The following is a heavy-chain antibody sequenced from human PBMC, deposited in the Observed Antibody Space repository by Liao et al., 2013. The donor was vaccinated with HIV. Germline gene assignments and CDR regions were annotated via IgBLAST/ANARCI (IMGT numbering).Heavy chain of an antibody. CDR3: ARDSGFYFDS. Sequence: QVQLQESGPGLVKPSETLSLTCTVSGGSISSYYWSWIRQPAGKGLEWIGRIYTSGSTNYNPSLKRRVTISLATSKNQFSLRLSSVTAADTAIYYCARDSGFYFDSWGQGTLVTVSS. CDR1: GGSISSYY. V-gene: IGHV4-4*07. D-gene: IGHD6-19*01. J-gene: IGHJ4*02. CDR2: IYTSGST.